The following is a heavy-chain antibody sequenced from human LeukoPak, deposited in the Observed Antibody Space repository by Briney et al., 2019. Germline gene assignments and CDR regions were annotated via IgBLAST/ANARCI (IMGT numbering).Heavy chain of an antibody. CDR3: ARVGWEILNLHFDP. CDR2: IKKDGSQT. CDR1: GFTFSNKW. J-gene: IGHJ5*02. V-gene: IGHV3-7*03. Sequence: GGTLRLSCVGSGFTFSNKWMTWVRQAPGKGPEWVATIKKDGSQTYYVDSVKGRFTISRDNAQNSLYLQMNGLRVEDTAIYSCARVGWEILNLHFDPWGQGTLVTVSS. D-gene: IGHD1-14*01.